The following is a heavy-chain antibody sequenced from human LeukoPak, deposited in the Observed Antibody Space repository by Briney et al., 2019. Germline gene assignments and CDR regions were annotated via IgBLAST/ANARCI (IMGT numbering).Heavy chain of an antibody. V-gene: IGHV1-69*13. D-gene: IGHD3-22*01. CDR2: ITPIFGTA. CDR3: AREWGLESSGYYYAY. J-gene: IGHJ4*02. CDR1: GYTFTGYY. Sequence: SVKVSCKASGYTFTGYYMHWVRQAPGQGFEWMGGITPIFGTANFAQKFQGRVSITADESTSTAFMELSSLRSEDTAVYYCAREWGLESSGYYYAYWGQGTLVTVSS.